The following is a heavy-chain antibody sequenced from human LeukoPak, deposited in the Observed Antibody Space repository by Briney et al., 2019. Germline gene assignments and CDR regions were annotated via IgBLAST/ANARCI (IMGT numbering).Heavy chain of an antibody. J-gene: IGHJ4*02. D-gene: IGHD3-16*01. CDR1: GFIFNNIG. V-gene: IGHV3-74*01. CDR3: ARGRQGGFFDY. Sequence: GGSLTLSCSASGFIFNNIGVHWVRHAPGKGLVWVSRLNNDGSGTGYGDSVKGRFTTSRDNAKNTLYLQMNSLRVEDTAVYYCARGRQGGFFDYWGQGVLVTVSS. CDR2: LNNDGSGT.